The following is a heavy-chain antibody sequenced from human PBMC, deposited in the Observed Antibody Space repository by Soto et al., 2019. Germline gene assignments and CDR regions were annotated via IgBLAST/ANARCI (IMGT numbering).Heavy chain of an antibody. CDR3: ARLIVVVPAAIPSGFDY. Sequence: SETLSLTCTVSGGSISSYYWSWIRQPPGKGLEWIGYIYYSGSTNYNPSLKSRVTISVDTSKNQFSLKLSSVTAADTAVYYCARLIVVVPAAIPSGFDYWGQGTLVTVSS. D-gene: IGHD2-2*01. CDR1: GGSISSYY. CDR2: IYYSGST. V-gene: IGHV4-59*08. J-gene: IGHJ4*02.